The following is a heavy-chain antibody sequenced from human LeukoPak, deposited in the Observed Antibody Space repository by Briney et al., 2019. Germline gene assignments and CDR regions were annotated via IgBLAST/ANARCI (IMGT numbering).Heavy chain of an antibody. CDR3: ARDLTNWNDATFDI. CDR2: IKVDGSET. D-gene: IGHD1-1*01. J-gene: IGHJ3*02. Sequence: PGGSLRLSCAASGFSFSNYWMSWVRQAPGKGLEWVANIKVDGSETYYVDSVKGRFTISRDNSKNSLYLQMNYLRAEGTAVYYCARDLTNWNDATFDIWGQGTMVTVAS. V-gene: IGHV3-7*01. CDR1: GFSFSNYW.